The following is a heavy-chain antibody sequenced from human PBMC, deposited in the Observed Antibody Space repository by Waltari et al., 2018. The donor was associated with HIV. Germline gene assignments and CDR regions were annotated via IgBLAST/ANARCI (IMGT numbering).Heavy chain of an antibody. J-gene: IGHJ6*02. V-gene: IGHV7-4-1*02. CDR2: INTNTGNP. Sequence: QVQLVQSGSELKKPGATVKVSCKDSGDTFSTYAMNWVRQAPGQGLEWMGWINTNTGNPTYAPGFTGRFVFSLDSSVSTAYLHISSLKAEDTAVYYCAKANIGVTGLMFQGFFEYNGMHVWGQGTTVTVSS. CDR3: AKANIGVTGLMFQGFFEYNGMHV. D-gene: IGHD6-19*01. CDR1: GDTFSTYA.